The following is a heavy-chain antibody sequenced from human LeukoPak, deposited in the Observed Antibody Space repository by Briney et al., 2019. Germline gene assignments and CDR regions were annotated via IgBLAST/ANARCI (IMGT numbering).Heavy chain of an antibody. CDR2: IDEIGRT. D-gene: IGHD6-19*01. CDR1: GFTFCSYG. Sequence: GSLRRSSAASGFTFCSYGMPWVRHAPGKGREWIGEIDEIGRTNDNPSLKSRATIAVDRTKNEFFLIWSSVTDATTAVYFCARPIYCSATRCTGAMDVWGQGTTVVVS. CDR3: ARPIYCSATRCTGAMDV. V-gene: IGHV4-34*04. J-gene: IGHJ6*01.